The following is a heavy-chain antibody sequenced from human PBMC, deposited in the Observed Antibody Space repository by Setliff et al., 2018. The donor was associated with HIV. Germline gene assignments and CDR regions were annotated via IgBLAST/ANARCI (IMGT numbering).Heavy chain of an antibody. J-gene: IGHJ3*02. D-gene: IGHD1-26*01. V-gene: IGHV4-61*09. Sequence: SETLSLTCTVSGGSISSGIYYWSWIRQPAGQGLEWIGHIYTSGSTNYSPSVKSRVTISVDTSKNQFSLRLNSVPAADTAVYYCARASVGATGLYAFEIWGQGTMVTVSS. CDR2: IYTSGST. CDR1: GGSISSGIYY. CDR3: ARASVGATGLYAFEI.